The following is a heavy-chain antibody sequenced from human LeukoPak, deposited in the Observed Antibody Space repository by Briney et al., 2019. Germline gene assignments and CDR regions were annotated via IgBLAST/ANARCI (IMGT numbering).Heavy chain of an antibody. V-gene: IGHV3-23*01. Sequence: GGSLRLSCAASGFTFSSYAMSWVRQAPGKGLEWVSAISGSGGSTYYADSVKGRFSISRDSSKNILYLQMNSLRAEDTAVYYCAKDRCSNGIGCYYYYMDVWGKGTTVTISS. J-gene: IGHJ6*03. CDR3: AKDRCSNGIGCYYYYMDV. CDR2: ISGSGGST. CDR1: GFTFSSYA. D-gene: IGHD2-8*01.